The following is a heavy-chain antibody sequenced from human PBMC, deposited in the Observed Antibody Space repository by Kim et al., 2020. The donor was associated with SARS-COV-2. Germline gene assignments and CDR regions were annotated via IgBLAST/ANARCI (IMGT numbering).Heavy chain of an antibody. CDR2: ISYDGSNK. J-gene: IGHJ6*02. V-gene: IGHV3-30*04. CDR1: GFTFSSYA. CDR3: ARDREWELLPQEYYYYGMDV. D-gene: IGHD1-26*01. Sequence: GGSLRLSCAASGFTFSSYAMHWVRQAPGKGLEWVAVISYDGSNKYYADSVKGRFTISRDNSKNTLYLQMNSLRAEDTAVYYCARDREWELLPQEYYYYGMDVWGQGTTVTVSS.